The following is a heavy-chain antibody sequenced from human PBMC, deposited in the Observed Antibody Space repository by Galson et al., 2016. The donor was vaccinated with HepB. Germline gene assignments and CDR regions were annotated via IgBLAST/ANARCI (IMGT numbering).Heavy chain of an antibody. CDR3: AAVYCSGTSCPGATDY. V-gene: IGHV1-58*02. CDR1: GISFTSFA. J-gene: IGHJ4*02. Sequence: SVKVSCKASGISFTSFAMQWVRQARGQRLEWIGWIVVGSGNTNYAQKFQDRVTITRDMSTSAAYMELSSLRSEDTAVYYCAAVYCSGTSCPGATDYWGQGTLVTVSS. CDR2: IVVGSGNT. D-gene: IGHD2-2*01.